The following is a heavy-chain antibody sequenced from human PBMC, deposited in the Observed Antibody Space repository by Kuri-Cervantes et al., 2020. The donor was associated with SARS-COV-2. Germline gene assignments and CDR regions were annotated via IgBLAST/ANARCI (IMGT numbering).Heavy chain of an antibody. J-gene: IGHJ6*03. CDR3: ANRGALSGSYYYYYYYYMDV. CDR1: GFTFSSYA. D-gene: IGHD1-26*01. CDR2: ISYDGSNK. V-gene: IGHV3-30-3*01. Sequence: GESLKISCAASGFTFSSYAMHWVRQAPGKGLEWVAVISYDGSNKYYADSVKGRFTISRDNSKNTLYLQMNSLRAEDTAVYYCANRGALSGSYYYYYYYYMDVWGKGTTVTVSS.